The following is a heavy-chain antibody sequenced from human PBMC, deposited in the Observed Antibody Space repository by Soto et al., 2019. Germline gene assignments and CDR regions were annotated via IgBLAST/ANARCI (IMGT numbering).Heavy chain of an antibody. CDR3: ARGERGYSGYHKRDY. Sequence: QVQLVQSGAEVKKPGASVKVSCKASGYTFTSYAMHWVRQAPGQRLEWMGWINAGNGNTKYSQKFQGRVTITRDTSASTAYMELSSLRSEDAAVYYCARGERGYSGYHKRDYWGQGTLVTVSS. D-gene: IGHD5-12*01. CDR2: INAGNGNT. CDR1: GYTFTSYA. J-gene: IGHJ4*02. V-gene: IGHV1-3*01.